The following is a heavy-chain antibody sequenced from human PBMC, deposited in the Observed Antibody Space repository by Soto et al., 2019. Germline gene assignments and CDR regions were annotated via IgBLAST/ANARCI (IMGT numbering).Heavy chain of an antibody. D-gene: IGHD1-20*01. CDR1: GDSVSSNSAA. V-gene: IGHV6-1*01. Sequence: SQTLSLTCAISGDSVSSNSAAWNWIRQSPSRGLEWLGRTYYRSKWYNDYAVSVKSRITINPDTSKNQFSLQLNSVTPEDTAVYYCARGFGHNWNYYYYYMDVWGKGTTVTVSS. J-gene: IGHJ6*03. CDR2: TYYRSKWYN. CDR3: ARGFGHNWNYYYYYMDV.